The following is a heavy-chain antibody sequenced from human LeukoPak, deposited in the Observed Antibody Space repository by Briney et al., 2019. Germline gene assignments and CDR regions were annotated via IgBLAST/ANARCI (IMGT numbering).Heavy chain of an antibody. CDR2: ISGSGGST. CDR1: GFSFSSYA. Sequence: GGSLRLSCAASGFSFSSYAMSWVRPAPGKGLEWVAAISGSGGSTYYADSVKGRFTISRDNSKNTLYLQMNSLRAEDTAVYYCAKEYYDTLTGSYYFDYWGQGTLVTVSS. J-gene: IGHJ4*02. CDR3: AKEYYDTLTGSYYFDY. D-gene: IGHD3-9*01. V-gene: IGHV3-23*01.